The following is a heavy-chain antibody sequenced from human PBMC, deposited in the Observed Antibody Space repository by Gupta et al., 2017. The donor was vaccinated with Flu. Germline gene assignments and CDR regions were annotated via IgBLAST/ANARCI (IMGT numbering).Heavy chain of an antibody. Sequence: QVQLQESGPGLVKASQILSLTCTVSGDSISSGNNFWSWIRQRPGKGLEWIGYIFYRGPTYYNPSLKSRITISEDLSENQFSLKVGSVTAADTAIYFCARVSGNFVNDWGRGTLVTVSA. D-gene: IGHD2-21*02. CDR1: GDSISSGNNF. CDR3: ARVSGNFVND. J-gene: IGHJ4*02. V-gene: IGHV4-31*03. CDR2: IFYRGPT.